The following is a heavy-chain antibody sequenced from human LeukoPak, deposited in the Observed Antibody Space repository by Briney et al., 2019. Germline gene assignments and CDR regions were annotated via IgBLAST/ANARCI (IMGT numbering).Heavy chain of an antibody. CDR1: GGSISSGSYY. CDR2: VYTSGST. J-gene: IGHJ5*02. D-gene: IGHD3-22*01. Sequence: SETLSLTCTVSGGSISSGSYYWSWIRQPPGKGLEWIGRVYTSGSTNYNPSLKSRVTISVDTSKDQFSLKLSSVTAADTAVYYCARGGYYDSSGHGFDPWGQGTLVTVSS. V-gene: IGHV4-61*02. CDR3: ARGGYYDSSGHGFDP.